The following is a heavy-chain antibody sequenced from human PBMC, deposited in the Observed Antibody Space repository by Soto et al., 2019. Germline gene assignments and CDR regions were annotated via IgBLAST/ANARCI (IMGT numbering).Heavy chain of an antibody. D-gene: IGHD2-2*01. CDR2: VRNKANSYST. CDR1: GFTFSDHY. CDR3: VRDSRFWSLDN. J-gene: IGHJ4*02. V-gene: IGHV3-72*01. Sequence: EVQLVESGGGLVQPGGSLRLSCAASGFTFSDHYMDWVSQAPGKGLEYIGRVRNKANSYSTEYAASVKGRFTISREDSKNSLLLQINSLKTEDTAVYYCVRDSRFWSLDNWGQGTLVTVSS.